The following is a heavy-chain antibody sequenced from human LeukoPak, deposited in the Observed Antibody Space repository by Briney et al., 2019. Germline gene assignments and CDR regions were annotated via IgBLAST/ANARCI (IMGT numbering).Heavy chain of an antibody. CDR1: GGSISSGSYY. CDR3: ATEGIYCSSTSCYTGNWFDP. CDR2: IYTSGST. J-gene: IGHJ5*02. D-gene: IGHD2-2*02. V-gene: IGHV4-61*02. Sequence: SETLSLTCTVSGGSISSGSYYWSWIRQPAGKGLEWIGRIYTSGSTNYNPSLKSRVTISVDTSKNQFSLKLSSVTAADTAVYYCATEGIYCSSTSCYTGNWFDPWGQGTLVTVSS.